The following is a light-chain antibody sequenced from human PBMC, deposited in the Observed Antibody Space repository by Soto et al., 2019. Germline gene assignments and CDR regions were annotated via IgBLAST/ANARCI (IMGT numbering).Light chain of an antibody. Sequence: DIQMTQSPSSLSASVGDRVTITCRASQGINTFLNWFQQKPGKAPKVLIYSASSLQSGVPSRFTGSGSGTEFTLTISSLQPEDCATYYCEQSYNTPWTFGQGTKVEVK. CDR2: SAS. CDR1: QGINTF. J-gene: IGKJ1*01. V-gene: IGKV1-39*01. CDR3: EQSYNTPWT.